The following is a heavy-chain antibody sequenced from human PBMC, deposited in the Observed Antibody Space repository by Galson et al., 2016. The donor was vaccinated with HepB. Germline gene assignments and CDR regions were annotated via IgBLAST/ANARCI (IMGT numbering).Heavy chain of an antibody. CDR3: ARGWADYDFWISFDY. CDR2: VYSSGST. D-gene: IGHD3-3*01. Sequence: SETLSLTCTISSASISNSSFYWGWIRQSPGKGLEWIGTVYSSGSTFYNPYLKSRVTLSVDTSKNQYSLKLRNVTAADTAIFYCARGWADYDFWISFDYWSQGSLVTVSS. V-gene: IGHV4-39*07. CDR1: SASISNSSFY. J-gene: IGHJ4*02.